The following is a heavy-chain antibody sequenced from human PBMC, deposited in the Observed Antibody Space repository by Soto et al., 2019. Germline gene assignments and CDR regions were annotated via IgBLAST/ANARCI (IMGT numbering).Heavy chain of an antibody. CDR3: ARDLWGYCGADCYPLDV. CDR2: MYNTGST. Sequence: SETLSLTCTVSGGSISSYYWSWIRQPPGKGLEWIGYMYNTGSTIYNPSLKSRITISVDTAKNQYSMKLNSVTAADTSVYYCARDLWGYCGADCYPLDVWGQGTTVTV. CDR1: GGSISSYY. V-gene: IGHV4-59*01. D-gene: IGHD2-21*02. J-gene: IGHJ6*02.